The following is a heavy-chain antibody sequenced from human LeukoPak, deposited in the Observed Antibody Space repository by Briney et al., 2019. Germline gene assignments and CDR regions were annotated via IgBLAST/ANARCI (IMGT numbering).Heavy chain of an antibody. D-gene: IGHD3-9*01. Sequence: GGSLRLSCAASGFTFSNAWMSWVRQVPGKGLEWVSAISGSGGSTYYADSVKGRFTISRDNSKNTLYLQMNSLRAEDTAVYYCAKPLILTGPRGDYWGQGTLVTVSS. V-gene: IGHV3-23*01. J-gene: IGHJ4*02. CDR3: AKPLILTGPRGDY. CDR1: GFTFSNAW. CDR2: ISGSGGST.